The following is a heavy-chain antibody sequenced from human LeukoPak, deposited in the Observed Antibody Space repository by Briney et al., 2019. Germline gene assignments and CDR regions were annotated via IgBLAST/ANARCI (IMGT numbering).Heavy chain of an antibody. J-gene: IGHJ4*02. CDR3: ALVRGVIIVDY. CDR1: GYSISSGYY. CDR2: IHHSGST. Sequence: SETLSLTCAVSGYSISSGYYWGWIRQPPGKGLEWIGSIHHSGSTYYNPSLKSRVTISVDTSKNQFSLKLSSVTAADTAVYYCALVRGVIIVDYWGQGTLVTVSS. D-gene: IGHD3-10*01. V-gene: IGHV4-38-2*01.